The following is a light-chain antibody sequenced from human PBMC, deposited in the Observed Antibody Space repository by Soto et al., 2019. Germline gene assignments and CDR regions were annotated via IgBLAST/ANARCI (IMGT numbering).Light chain of an antibody. Sequence: SALTQPPSASGSPGQSVTISCAGSSSDIGASNSVSWYQQHPGKAPKLLISEVTKRPSGVPDRFSGSKSGNTASLTVSGLQAEDEADYYCQSYDSSLSGWVFGGGTKLTVL. CDR1: SSDIGASNS. CDR3: QSYDSSLSGWV. V-gene: IGLV2-8*01. J-gene: IGLJ3*02. CDR2: EVT.